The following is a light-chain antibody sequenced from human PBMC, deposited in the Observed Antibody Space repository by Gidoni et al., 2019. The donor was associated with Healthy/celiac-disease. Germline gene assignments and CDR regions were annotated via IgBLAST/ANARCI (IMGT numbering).Light chain of an antibody. CDR2: AAS. CDR1: QSISSY. CDR3: QQSYSTSSLT. Sequence: DIKMTQYPSSLSASVGDRVTITCRASQSISSYLNWYQQKPGKAPKHLIYAASSLQSGVPSRCSGSGSGTDFTLTISSLQPEDFATYYCQQSYSTSSLTFGGXTKVEIK. V-gene: IGKV1-39*01. J-gene: IGKJ4*01.